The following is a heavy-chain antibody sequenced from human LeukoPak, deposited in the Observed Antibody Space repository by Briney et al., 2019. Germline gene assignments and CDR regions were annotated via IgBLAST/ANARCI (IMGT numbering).Heavy chain of an antibody. D-gene: IGHD4-17*01. CDR3: AREPTTVTKGLDI. CDR1: GGSIRSYNYY. V-gene: IGHV4-61*01. Sequence: SETLSLTCTVSGGSIRSYNYYWIWIRQPPGKGLEWIGYVAYIGSTNYNPSLKSRVPISVDTSKNQFSLKLSSVTAADAAVYYCAREPTTVTKGLDIWGQGTMVTVSS. CDR2: VAYIGST. J-gene: IGHJ3*02.